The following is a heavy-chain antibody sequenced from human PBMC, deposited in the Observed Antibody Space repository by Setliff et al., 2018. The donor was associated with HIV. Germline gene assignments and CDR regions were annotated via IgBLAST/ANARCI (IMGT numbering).Heavy chain of an antibody. D-gene: IGHD1-26*01. V-gene: IGHV4-34*01. CDR3: ATPYSGSYYQLKS. J-gene: IGHJ5*02. CDR1: GGSFSGYF. CDR2: INHSGST. Sequence: SETLSLTCAVYGGSFSGYFWSWTRQPPGKGLEWIGEINHSGSTNYNPSLKSRVTISVDTSKNQFSLKLSSVTAADTAVYYCATPYSGSYYQLKSWGQGTLVTVSS.